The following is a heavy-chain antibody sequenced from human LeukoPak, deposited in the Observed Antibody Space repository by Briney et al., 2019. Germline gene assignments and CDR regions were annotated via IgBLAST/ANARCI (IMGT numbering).Heavy chain of an antibody. J-gene: IGHJ4*02. CDR1: GFTFSTYW. CDR3: ARDVLDCSSTSCYTAPGIDY. CDR2: INSDGSDT. Sequence: GGSLRLSCVASGFTFSTYWMHWVRQAPGKGPVWVSRINSDGSDTSYADSVKGRVTVSRDNAKNTLYLQMNSLRAEDTAVYYCARDVLDCSSTSCYTAPGIDYWGQGTLVTVSS. D-gene: IGHD2-2*02. V-gene: IGHV3-74*01.